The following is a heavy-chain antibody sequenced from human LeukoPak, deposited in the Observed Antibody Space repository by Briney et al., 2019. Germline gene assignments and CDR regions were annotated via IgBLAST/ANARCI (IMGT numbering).Heavy chain of an antibody. Sequence: GGSLRLSCVPSGITFSNSALSWVRQAPGKGLEWVSGIYSGGSTYYADSEKGRFTISSDNSKNTLYLQMNSLRAEDTAVYFCARGRMYQLLLFDYWGQGTLVTVSS. J-gene: IGHJ4*02. D-gene: IGHD2-2*01. CDR1: GITFSNSA. V-gene: IGHV3-53*01. CDR2: IYSGGST. CDR3: ARGRMYQLLLFDY.